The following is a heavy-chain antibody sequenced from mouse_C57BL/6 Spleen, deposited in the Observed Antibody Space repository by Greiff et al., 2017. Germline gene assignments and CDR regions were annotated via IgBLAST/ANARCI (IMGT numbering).Heavy chain of an antibody. J-gene: IGHJ3*01. Sequence: EVKLVESGGGLVKPGGSLTLSCAASGFTFSDYGMHWVRQAPEKGLEWVAYISSGSSTIYYADTVKGRFTISRDNAKNTLFLQMTSLRSEDTAMYYCARSGTTGAWFAYWGQGTLVTVSA. V-gene: IGHV5-17*01. CDR1: GFTFSDYG. CDR3: ARSGTTGAWFAY. CDR2: ISSGSSTI. D-gene: IGHD1-1*01.